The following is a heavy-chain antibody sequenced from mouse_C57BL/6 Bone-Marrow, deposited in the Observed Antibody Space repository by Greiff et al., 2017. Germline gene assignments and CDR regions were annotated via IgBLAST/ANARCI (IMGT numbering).Heavy chain of an antibody. CDR3: ARIRGYDYDDWFAY. CDR1: GFSLSTFGMG. D-gene: IGHD2-4*01. CDR2: IWWDDDK. Sequence: QVTLKVSGPGILQPSQTLSLTCSFSGFSLSTFGMGVGWIRQPSGKGLEWLANIWWDDDKYYHPALKSRRTISKDTSKNQVFLKIANVDTADTATYYWARIRGYDYDDWFAYWGQGTLVTVSA. V-gene: IGHV8-8*01. J-gene: IGHJ3*01.